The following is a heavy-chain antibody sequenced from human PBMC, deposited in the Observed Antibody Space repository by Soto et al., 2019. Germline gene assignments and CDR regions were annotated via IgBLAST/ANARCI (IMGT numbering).Heavy chain of an antibody. Sequence: SVKVSCKASGGTFSSYAISWVRQAPGQGLEWMGGIIPSFGTANYAQKFQGRVTITADESTSTAYMELSSLRSEDTAVYYCAREIGGYYGRSDYYYGMDVWGQGTTVTVSS. V-gene: IGHV1-69*13. CDR2: IIPSFGTA. CDR1: GGTFSSYA. D-gene: IGHD3-3*01. J-gene: IGHJ6*02. CDR3: AREIGGYYGRSDYYYGMDV.